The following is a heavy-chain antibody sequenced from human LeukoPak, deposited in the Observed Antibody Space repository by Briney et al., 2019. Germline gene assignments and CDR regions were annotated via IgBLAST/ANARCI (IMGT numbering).Heavy chain of an antibody. CDR3: ARDMTFSSSWGH. D-gene: IGHD2/OR15-2a*01. J-gene: IGHJ4*02. Sequence: SETLSLTCSVSGDSITNTTYYWGWVRQPPGKGLEGIGSIYSHGSTTYNPSLKRRVTISIDASKSQFSLKLTSVTAEDTAVYYCARDMTFSSSWGHWGQGTPVTVSS. CDR2: IYSHGST. CDR1: GDSITNTTYY. V-gene: IGHV4-39*07.